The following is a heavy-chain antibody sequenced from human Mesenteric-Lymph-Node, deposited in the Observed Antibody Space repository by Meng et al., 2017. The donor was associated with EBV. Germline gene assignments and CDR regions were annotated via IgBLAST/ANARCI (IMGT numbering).Heavy chain of an antibody. Sequence: SDHLSLTRAVEGTCFSVYHWSGSRQPPGQGLEWLGEINHSGSTNSNPSLKSRVTITVDTSKNQFSLKLSSVTAADTAVYYCARVVDWFGVVIRGGFDLWGRGTLVTVSS. CDR3: ARVVDWFGVVIRGGFDL. D-gene: IGHD3-3*01. V-gene: IGHV4-34*01. CDR1: GTCFSVYH. J-gene: IGHJ2*01. CDR2: INHSGST.